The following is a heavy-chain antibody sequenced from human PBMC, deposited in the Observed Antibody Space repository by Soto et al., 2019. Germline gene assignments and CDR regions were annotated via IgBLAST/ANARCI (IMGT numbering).Heavy chain of an antibody. CDR1: GFTFSSYW. V-gene: IGHV3-7*03. D-gene: IGHD3-10*01. Sequence: EVQLVESGGGLVQPGGSLRLSCAASGFTFSSYWMSWVRQAPGKGLEWVANIKQDGSEKYYVDSVKGRFTISRDNAKNSLYRQMNSLRAEDTAVYYCARGALWFGDNWFDPWGQGTLVTVSS. CDR2: IKQDGSEK. J-gene: IGHJ5*02. CDR3: ARGALWFGDNWFDP.